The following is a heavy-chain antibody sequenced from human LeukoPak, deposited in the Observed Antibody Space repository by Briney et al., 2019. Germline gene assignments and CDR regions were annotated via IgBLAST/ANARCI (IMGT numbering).Heavy chain of an antibody. V-gene: IGHV3-21*01. D-gene: IGHD6-6*01. J-gene: IGHJ3*02. CDR2: ISSSSSYI. CDR1: GFTFSSYS. Sequence: GGSLRLSCAASGFTFSSYSMNWVRQAPGKGLEWVSSISSSSSYIYYADSVKGRFTISRDNAKNSLYLQMNSLRAEDTAVYYCARESTAAPTMGNAFDIWGQGTMVTVSS. CDR3: ARESTAAPTMGNAFDI.